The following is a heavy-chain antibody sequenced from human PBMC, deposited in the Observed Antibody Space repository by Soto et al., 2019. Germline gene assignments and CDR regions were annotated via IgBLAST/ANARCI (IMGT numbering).Heavy chain of an antibody. D-gene: IGHD3-22*01. CDR3: AREEHYDSSGPMDI. CDR2: IYYSGST. CDR1: GGSISSGGYY. Sequence: QAQLQESGPGLVKPSQTLSLTCTVSGGSISSGGYYWSWIRQHPGKGLEWIGYIYYSGSTYYNPSLTSRVTIAVDTSKNQFSLKLSSVTAADTAVYYCAREEHYDSSGPMDIWGQGTMVTVSS. J-gene: IGHJ3*02. V-gene: IGHV4-31*03.